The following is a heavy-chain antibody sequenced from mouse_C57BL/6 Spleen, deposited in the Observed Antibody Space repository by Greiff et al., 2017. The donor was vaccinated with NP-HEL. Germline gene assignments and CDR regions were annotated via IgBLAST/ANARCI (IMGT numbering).Heavy chain of an antibody. CDR3: ARSLPLREDYFDY. CDR1: GYTFTDYY. CDR2: INPNNGGT. Sequence: EVQLQQSGPELVKPGASVKISCKASGYTFTDYYMNWVKQSHGKSLEWIGDINPNNGGTSYNQKFKGKATLTVDKSSSTAYMELRSLTSEDSAVYYCARSLPLREDYFDYWGQGTTLTVSS. D-gene: IGHD1-1*01. J-gene: IGHJ2*01. V-gene: IGHV1-26*01.